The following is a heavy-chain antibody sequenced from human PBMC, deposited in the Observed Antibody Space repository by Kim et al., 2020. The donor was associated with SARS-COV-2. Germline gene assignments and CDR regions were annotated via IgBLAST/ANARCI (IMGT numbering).Heavy chain of an antibody. J-gene: IGHJ4*02. CDR2: ISYDGSNK. CDR3: AKDPLDY. V-gene: IGHV3-30*18. CDR1: GFTFSSYG. Sequence: GGSLRLSCAASGFTFSSYGMHWVRQAPGKGLEWVAVISYDGSNKYYADSVKGRFTISRDNSKNTLSLQMNSLRAEDTAVYYCAKDPLDYWGQGTLVTVSS.